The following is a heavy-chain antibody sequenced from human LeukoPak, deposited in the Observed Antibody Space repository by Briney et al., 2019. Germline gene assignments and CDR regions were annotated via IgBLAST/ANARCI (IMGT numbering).Heavy chain of an antibody. Sequence: QPGGSLRLSCAASGFTFSSYEMNWVRQAPGKGLEWVSYISRSGSTIYYADSVKGRFTISRDNAKNSLHLQMNSLRAEDTAVYYCARETMVRGDGRAFDIWGQGTMVTVSS. J-gene: IGHJ3*02. D-gene: IGHD3-10*01. CDR2: ISRSGSTI. CDR3: ARETMVRGDGRAFDI. CDR1: GFTFSSYE. V-gene: IGHV3-48*03.